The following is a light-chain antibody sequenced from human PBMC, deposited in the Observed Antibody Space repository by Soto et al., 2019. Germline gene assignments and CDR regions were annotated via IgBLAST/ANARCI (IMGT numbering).Light chain of an antibody. J-gene: IGLJ3*02. Sequence: QPVLTQPPSASGTPGQRVTISCSGSSSNIGSNTVNWYQQLPGTAPKLLIYSSNQRPSGVPDRFSGSRSGTSASLAISALQSDDEAEYYCAAWDDSLNGWVFGGGTKLTVL. CDR1: SSNIGSNT. CDR2: SSN. V-gene: IGLV1-44*01. CDR3: AAWDDSLNGWV.